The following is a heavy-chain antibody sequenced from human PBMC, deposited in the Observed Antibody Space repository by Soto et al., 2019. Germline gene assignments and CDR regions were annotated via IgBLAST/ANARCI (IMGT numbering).Heavy chain of an antibody. V-gene: IGHV3-33*01. J-gene: IGHJ5*02. D-gene: IGHD3-10*01. CDR1: GFTFSSYG. CDR3: ARGLLWFGELSGFDP. CDR2: IWYDGSNK. Sequence: QVQLVESGGGVVQPGRSLRLSCAASGFTFSSYGMHWVRQAPGKGLEWVAVIWYDGSNKYYADSVKGRFTISRDNSKNTLYLQMNSLRAEDTAVYYCARGLLWFGELSGFDPRGQGTLVTVSS.